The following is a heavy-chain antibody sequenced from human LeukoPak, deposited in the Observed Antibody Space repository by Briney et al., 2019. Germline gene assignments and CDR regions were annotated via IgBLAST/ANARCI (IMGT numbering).Heavy chain of an antibody. CDR2: ISWNSGSI. J-gene: IGHJ4*02. V-gene: IGHV3-9*01. CDR1: GFTFDDYA. Sequence: GGSLRLSCAASGFTFDDYAMHWVRQAPGKGLEWVSGISWNSGSIGYADSVKGRFTISRDNAKNSLYLQMNSLRAEDTALYYCGKGDRIAVATFDYWGQGTLVTVSS. CDR3: GKGDRIAVATFDY. D-gene: IGHD6-19*01.